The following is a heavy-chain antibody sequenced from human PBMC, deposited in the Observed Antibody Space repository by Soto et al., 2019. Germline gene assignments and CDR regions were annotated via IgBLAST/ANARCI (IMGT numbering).Heavy chain of an antibody. CDR2: ISYDGSNK. V-gene: IGHV3-30*18. J-gene: IGHJ4*02. CDR1: GFTFSSDG. D-gene: IGHD1-1*01. Sequence: QVQLVESGGGVVQPGRSLRLSCAASGFTFSSDGRHWVRQAPGKRLEWVAVISYDGSNKYYADSVKCRFTISRDNSKNTLSLQMNSMRAEDTAVYYCAKVGYWNDVLDYWGQGNLVTVSS. CDR3: AKVGYWNDVLDY.